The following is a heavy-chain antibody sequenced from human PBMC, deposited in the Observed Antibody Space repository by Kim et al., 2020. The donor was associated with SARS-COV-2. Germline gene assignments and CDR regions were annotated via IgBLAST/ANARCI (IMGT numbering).Heavy chain of an antibody. Sequence: GCLKGRFTISRGNSKNTLSLQMNSLRAEDTAVYYCARASGIAVAGPGDYWGQGTLVTVSS. CDR3: ARASGIAVAGPGDY. J-gene: IGHJ4*02. V-gene: IGHV3-30*07. D-gene: IGHD6-19*01.